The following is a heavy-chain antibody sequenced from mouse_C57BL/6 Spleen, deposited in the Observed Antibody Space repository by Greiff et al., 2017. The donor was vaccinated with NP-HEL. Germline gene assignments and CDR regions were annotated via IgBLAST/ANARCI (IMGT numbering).Heavy chain of an antibody. Sequence: VQRVESGPGLVAPSQSLSITCTVSGFSLTSYGVDWVRQSPGKGLEWLGVIWGVGSTNYNSALKSRLSISKDNSKSQVFLKMNSLQTDDTAMYYCARFYYGSREGFAYWGQGTLVTVSA. D-gene: IGHD1-1*01. CDR2: IWGVGST. J-gene: IGHJ3*01. V-gene: IGHV2-6*01. CDR1: GFSLTSYG. CDR3: ARFYYGSREGFAY.